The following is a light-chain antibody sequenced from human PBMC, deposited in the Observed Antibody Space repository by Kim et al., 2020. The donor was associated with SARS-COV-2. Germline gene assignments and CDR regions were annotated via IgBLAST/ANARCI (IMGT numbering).Light chain of an antibody. CDR2: GAS. CDR1: QSVTSTY. Sequence: CPGERATLSWRASQSVTSTYLAWDEQKPGQAPRLLIYGASTRATGVPDRFSGSGSGTDFTLTISRLEPEDFAVYYCQQYDTPPWTFGHGTKVDIK. CDR3: QQYDTPPWT. V-gene: IGKV3-20*01. J-gene: IGKJ1*01.